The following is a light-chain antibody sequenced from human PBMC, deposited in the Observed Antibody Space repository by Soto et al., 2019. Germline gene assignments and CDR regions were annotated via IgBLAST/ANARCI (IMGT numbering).Light chain of an antibody. CDR1: QSVSSNY. J-gene: IGKJ1*01. V-gene: IGKV3-20*01. CDR2: GAS. Sequence: EIVLTQSPGTLSLSPGERATLSCRASQSVSSNYLAWYQLKPGQAPRLLIYGASSRATGVPDRFSGSGSGTEFTLTITRLDPEDFAVYFCQQYGPSPTFGQGTKVDIK. CDR3: QQYGPSPT.